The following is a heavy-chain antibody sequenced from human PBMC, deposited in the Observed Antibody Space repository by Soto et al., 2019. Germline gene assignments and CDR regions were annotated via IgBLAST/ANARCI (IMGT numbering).Heavy chain of an antibody. CDR2: IKQDGSEK. D-gene: IGHD3-22*01. Sequence: PGGSLRLSCAASGFTFSSYWMSWVRQAPGKGLEWVSNIKQDGSEKYYVDSVKGRFTISRDNAKNSLYLQMNSLRAEDTAVYYCARAYYYDSRLWEYCGQGTLVTVCS. CDR1: GFTFSSYW. J-gene: IGHJ4*02. CDR3: ARAYYYDSRLWEY. V-gene: IGHV3-7*01.